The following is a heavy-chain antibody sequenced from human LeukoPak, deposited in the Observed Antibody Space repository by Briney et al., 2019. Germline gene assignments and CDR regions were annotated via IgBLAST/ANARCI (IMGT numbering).Heavy chain of an antibody. CDR3: ARDAGDCGGDCPRWFDP. J-gene: IGHJ5*02. CDR2: INPDGANT. D-gene: IGHD2-21*02. CDR1: GFTFSSYW. Sequence: GGSLRLSCAASGFTFSSYWMHWVRQARARGLVWVSGINPDGANTSYADSVKGRFTISRDNAKNTVDLQMNSLRGEDTAVYYCARDAGDCGGDCPRWFDPWGEGILVTVS. V-gene: IGHV3-74*01.